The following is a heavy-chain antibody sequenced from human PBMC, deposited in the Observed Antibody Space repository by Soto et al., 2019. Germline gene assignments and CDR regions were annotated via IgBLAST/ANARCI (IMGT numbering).Heavy chain of an antibody. CDR2: ISGSGGST. J-gene: IGHJ6*02. CDR1: GFTFSSYA. Sequence: QPGGSLRLSCAASGFTFSSYAMSWVRQAPGKGLEWVSAISGSGGSTYYADSVKGRFTISRDNSKNTLYLQMNSLRAEDTAVYYCAREPRGYSGYETTYYYYGMDVWGQGTTVTVSS. CDR3: AREPRGYSGYETTYYYYGMDV. V-gene: IGHV3-23*01. D-gene: IGHD5-12*01.